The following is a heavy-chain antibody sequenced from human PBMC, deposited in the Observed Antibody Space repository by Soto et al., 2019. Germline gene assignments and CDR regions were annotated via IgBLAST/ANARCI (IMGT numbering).Heavy chain of an antibody. J-gene: IGHJ5*02. V-gene: IGHV4-4*02. CDR2: IYHSGST. CDR1: GYSISSNNW. CDR3: ARGIDIVVVVAATPVWFDP. D-gene: IGHD2-15*01. Sequence: SETLSLTCAVSGYSISSNNWWSWVRQAPGKGLEWIGRIYHSGSTYYNPSLKSRVTISVDTSKNQFSLKLSSVTAADTAVYYCARGIDIVVVVAATPVWFDPWGQGTLVTVSS.